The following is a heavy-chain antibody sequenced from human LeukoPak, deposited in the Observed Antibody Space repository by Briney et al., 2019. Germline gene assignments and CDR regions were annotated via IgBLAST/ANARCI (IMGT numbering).Heavy chain of an antibody. CDR2: IVVGSGNT. Sequence: TSVKLSCKASGFTFTSSAVQWVRQARGQRLEWIGWIVVGSGNTNYAQKLQGRVTMTTDTSTSTAYMELRSLRSDDTALYFCARDWGSIKVIADYWGQGTLVTVSS. CDR3: ARDWGSIKVIADY. D-gene: IGHD7-27*01. V-gene: IGHV1-58*01. CDR1: GFTFTSSA. J-gene: IGHJ4*02.